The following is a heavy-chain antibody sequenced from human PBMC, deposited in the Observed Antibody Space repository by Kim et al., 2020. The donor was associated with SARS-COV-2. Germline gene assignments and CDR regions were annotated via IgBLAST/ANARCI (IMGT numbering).Heavy chain of an antibody. Sequence: GGSLRLSCDVSGFNFNEYSMNWVRQAPGKGLEWVSFISSQADDIYYADSVRGRFTVSRDSAKNSLYLHMKNLRVEDMAVYYCARDLAYGDFHYYFDYWGQGTLVTVSS. J-gene: IGHJ4*02. CDR1: GFNFNEYS. V-gene: IGHV3-21*06. D-gene: IGHD4-17*01. CDR3: ARDLAYGDFHYYFDY. CDR2: ISSQADDI.